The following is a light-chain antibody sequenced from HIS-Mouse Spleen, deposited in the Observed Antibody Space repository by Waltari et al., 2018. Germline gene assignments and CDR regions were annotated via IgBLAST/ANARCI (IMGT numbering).Light chain of an antibody. CDR1: ALPKKY. Sequence: SYELTQPPSVSVSPGQTARITCSGDALPKKYAYWYQQKSGQAPVLVIYEDSKRPSGIPERFSGSSSGTMATLTISGAQVEDEADYYCYSTDSSPPRVVFGGGPHLTVL. V-gene: IGLV3-10*01. J-gene: IGLJ2*01. CDR3: YSTDSSPPRVV. CDR2: EDS.